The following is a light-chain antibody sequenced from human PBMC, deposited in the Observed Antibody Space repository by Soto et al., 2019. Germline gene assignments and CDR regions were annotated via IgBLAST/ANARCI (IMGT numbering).Light chain of an antibody. Sequence: EIVLTQSPATLSLSPGERATLSCRASQSVSSYLAWYQQKPGQPPRLLIYDTSNRATGIPARFSGSGYGTDFNLTISSLDPEAFAVYYCQQRSNWPLVTFGPGTRVDIK. V-gene: IGKV3-11*01. CDR1: QSVSSY. J-gene: IGKJ3*01. CDR3: QQRSNWPLVT. CDR2: DTS.